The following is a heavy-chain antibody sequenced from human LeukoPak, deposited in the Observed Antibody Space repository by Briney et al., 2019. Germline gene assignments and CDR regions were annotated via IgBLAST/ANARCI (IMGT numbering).Heavy chain of an antibody. V-gene: IGHV4-59*01. Sequence: PSETLSLTCTVSGGSISSYYWSWIRQPPGKGLEWIGYIYYSGSTNYNPSLKSRVTISVKTSKNQFSLKLRPVTAADTAVYYCARVDERVDIVATIIYYYYYMDVWGKGTTVTISS. CDR1: GGSISSYY. D-gene: IGHD5-12*01. CDR2: IYYSGST. CDR3: ARVDERVDIVATIIYYYYYMDV. J-gene: IGHJ6*03.